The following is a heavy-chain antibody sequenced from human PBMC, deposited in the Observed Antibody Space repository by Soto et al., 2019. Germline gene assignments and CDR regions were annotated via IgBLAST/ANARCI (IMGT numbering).Heavy chain of an antibody. Sequence: GGSLRLSCTTYGFTFSSYAMGWVRQAPGMGLEWVSDISGSAGSRYYADSVTGRFTISRDNSKDTVFLEMNNLRAEDTAIYYCARALPTVYYYDFWGQGTLVTVSS. CDR1: GFTFSSYA. V-gene: IGHV3-23*01. CDR2: ISGSAGSR. D-gene: IGHD4-17*01. J-gene: IGHJ4*02. CDR3: ARALPTVYYYDF.